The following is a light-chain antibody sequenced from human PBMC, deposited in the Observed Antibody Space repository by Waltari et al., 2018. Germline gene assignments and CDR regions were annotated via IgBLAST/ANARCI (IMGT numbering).Light chain of an antibody. J-gene: IGKJ1*01. Sequence: DIQMTQSPSSLSASVGDRVTITCRASQGISNYLAWYQQKPGKVPKLLIYAASTLQSGVPSRFSVSGAGTDFTLTISSLQPENVATYYCQKYNSAPRTFGQGTKVEIK. V-gene: IGKV1-27*01. CDR2: AAS. CDR3: QKYNSAPRT. CDR1: QGISNY.